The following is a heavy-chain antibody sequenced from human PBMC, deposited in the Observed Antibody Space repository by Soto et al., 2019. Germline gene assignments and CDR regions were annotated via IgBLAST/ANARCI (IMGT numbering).Heavy chain of an antibody. D-gene: IGHD6-19*01. Sequence: GASVKVSCKASGGTFSSYAISWVRQAPGQGLEWMGGIIPIFGTANYAQKFQGRVTMTRNTSISTAYMELSSLRSEDTAVYYCARGFGYSSGWYAGYYYYGMDVWGQGTTVTVSS. J-gene: IGHJ6*02. CDR3: ARGFGYSSGWYAGYYYYGMDV. CDR1: GGTFSSYA. V-gene: IGHV1-69*05. CDR2: IIPIFGTA.